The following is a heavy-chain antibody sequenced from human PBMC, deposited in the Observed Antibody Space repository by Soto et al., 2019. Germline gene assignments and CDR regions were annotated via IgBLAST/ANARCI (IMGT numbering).Heavy chain of an antibody. J-gene: IGHJ4*02. Sequence: ASVKVSCKASGYTFTSYDINWVRQATGQGLEWMGWMNPNSGNTGYAQKFQGRVTMTRNTSISTAYMELSSLRSEDTAVYYCAMNYYDTTGSTDYWGQGPLVTLSS. CDR2: MNPNSGNT. V-gene: IGHV1-8*01. D-gene: IGHD3-22*01. CDR3: AMNYYDTTGSTDY. CDR1: GYTFTSYD.